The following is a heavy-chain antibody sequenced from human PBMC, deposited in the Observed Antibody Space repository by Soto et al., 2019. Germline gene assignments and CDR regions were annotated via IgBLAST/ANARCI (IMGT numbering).Heavy chain of an antibody. CDR3: ARQPGYYDILTGYSTYYFDY. D-gene: IGHD3-9*01. V-gene: IGHV4-61*08. CDR1: GGSISRGGYY. CDR2: IYYRGNT. Sequence: SETLSLTCTVSGGSISRGGYYWSWIRQNPGKGMEWIGYIYYRGNTNYNPSLKSRVTISVDTSKNQFSLKLSSVTAADTAVYYCARQPGYYDILTGYSTYYFDYWGQGTPVTVSS. J-gene: IGHJ4*02.